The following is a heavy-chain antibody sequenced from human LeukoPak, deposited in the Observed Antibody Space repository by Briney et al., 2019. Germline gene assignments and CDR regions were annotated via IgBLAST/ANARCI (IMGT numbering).Heavy chain of an antibody. CDR1: GFTFSNYE. V-gene: IGHV3-48*03. CDR2: ISSSRSTV. D-gene: IGHD3-16*02. J-gene: IGHJ4*02. CDR3: ARAFGGVIAPFDY. Sequence: GGSLRLSCAASGFTFSNYEMNWVRQAPGKGLEWVSYISSSRSTVYYADSVKGRFTISRDNAKNSLYLQMNSLRAEDTAVYYCARAFGGVIAPFDYWGQGTLVTASS.